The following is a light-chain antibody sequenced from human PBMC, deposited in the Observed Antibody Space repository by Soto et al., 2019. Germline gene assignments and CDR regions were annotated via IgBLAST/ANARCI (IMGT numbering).Light chain of an antibody. CDR2: DVS. CDR1: SSDVGGYNY. J-gene: IGLJ1*01. Sequence: HSVLTQPASVSGFPGQSISISCTRTSSDVGGYNYVSWYQQHPGKAPKLMIYDVSNRPSGVSNRFSGSKSGNTASLTISGLQAEDEADYYCSSYTSSSTPYVFGTGTKVTVL. CDR3: SSYTSSSTPYV. V-gene: IGLV2-14*01.